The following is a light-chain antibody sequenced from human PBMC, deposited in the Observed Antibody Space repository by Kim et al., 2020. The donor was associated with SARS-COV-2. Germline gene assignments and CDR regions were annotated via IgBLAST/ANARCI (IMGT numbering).Light chain of an antibody. V-gene: IGKV3-20*01. CDR1: QSVSSSY. CDR3: QQYGSSPRT. CDR2: GAS. J-gene: IGKJ1*01. Sequence: APGERAIRSCRASQSVSSSYLAWYQQKPGQAPRLLIYGASSRATGIPDRFSGSGSGTDFTLTISRLEPEDFAVYYCQQYGSSPRTFGQGTKVDIK.